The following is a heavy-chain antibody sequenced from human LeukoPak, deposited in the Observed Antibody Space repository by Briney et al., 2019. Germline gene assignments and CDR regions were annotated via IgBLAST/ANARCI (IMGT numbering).Heavy chain of an antibody. J-gene: IGHJ6*02. CDR3: ATRPYSSGWSNYYYNMDV. Sequence: GESLKISCTGFGYSFSSYWIGWVREMPGKGLECMGIIYPGDSDTRYSPSFQGQVTISADKSINTAYLQWSSLKASDTAMYYCATRPYSSGWSNYYYNMDVWGHGTPVIVTS. V-gene: IGHV5-51*01. CDR2: IYPGDSDT. CDR1: GYSFSSYW. D-gene: IGHD6-19*01.